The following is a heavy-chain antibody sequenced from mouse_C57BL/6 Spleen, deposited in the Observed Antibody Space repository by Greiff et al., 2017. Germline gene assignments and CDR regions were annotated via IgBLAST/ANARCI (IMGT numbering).Heavy chain of an antibody. V-gene: IGHV1-64*01. CDR1: GYTFTSYW. CDR3: ERERLSLRSFDY. CDR2: IHPNSGST. Sequence: QVQLQQPGAELVKPGASVKLSCKASGYTFTSYWMHWVKRRPGQGIEWIGMIHPNSGSTNYNEKFKSKATLTVDKSSSPAYMQLSSLTSEDSAVYYSERERLSLRSFDYWGQGTTLSVSS. J-gene: IGHJ2*01. D-gene: IGHD2-2*01.